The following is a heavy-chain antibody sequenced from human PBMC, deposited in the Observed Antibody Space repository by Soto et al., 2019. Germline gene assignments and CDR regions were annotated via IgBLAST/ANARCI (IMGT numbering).Heavy chain of an antibody. CDR2: INRDSNT. V-gene: IGHV3-48*01. CDR1: GFTFSNHV. D-gene: IGHD4-17*01. Sequence: EEQLVESGGGLVQPGGSLRLSCAASGFTFSNHVMNWDRQAPGRGLEWVSSINRDSNTFYADSVKGRFTISRDNAKDSLYLQMNSLRADDTAVYYCVNGDYYVGQGTLVTVSS. J-gene: IGHJ4*02. CDR3: VNGDYY.